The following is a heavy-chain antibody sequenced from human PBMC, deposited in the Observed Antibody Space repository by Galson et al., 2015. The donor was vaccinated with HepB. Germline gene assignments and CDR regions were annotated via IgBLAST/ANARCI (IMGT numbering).Heavy chain of an antibody. V-gene: IGHV5-10-1*01. J-gene: IGHJ6*02. Sequence: SGAEVKKPGESLRISCKGSGYSFTSYWISWVRQMPGKGLEWMGRIDPSDSYTNYSPSFQGHVTISADKSISTAYLQWSSLKASDTAMYYCARHSAVGSGSYYNGYYYYGMDVWGQGTTVTVSS. CDR3: ARHSAVGSGSYYNGYYYYGMDV. CDR2: IDPSDSYT. D-gene: IGHD3-10*01. CDR1: GYSFTSYW.